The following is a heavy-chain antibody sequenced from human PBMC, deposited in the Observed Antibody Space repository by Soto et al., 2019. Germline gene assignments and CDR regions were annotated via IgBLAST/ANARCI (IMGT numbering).Heavy chain of an antibody. V-gene: IGHV1-46*03. CDR2: INPSGGST. J-gene: IGHJ5*02. Sequence: QVQLVQSGAEVKKPGASVKVSCKASGYTFTSYYMHWVRQAPGQGLEWMGIINPSGGSTSYAQKFQGRVTMTRDTSTSTGYMELSSLRSEDTAVYYCARGVAVAGTGHGNWFDPWGQGTLVTVSS. D-gene: IGHD6-19*01. CDR1: GYTFTSYY. CDR3: ARGVAVAGTGHGNWFDP.